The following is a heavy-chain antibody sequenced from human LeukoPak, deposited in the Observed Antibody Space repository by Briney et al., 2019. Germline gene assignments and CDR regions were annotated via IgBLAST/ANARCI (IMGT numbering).Heavy chain of an antibody. CDR2: IYHSGST. Sequence: SETLSLTCTVSGYSISNNYYWGWIRQPPGKGLEWIGNIYHSGSTYYNPSLKSRVSISIDTSKNQFSLKLSSVTAADTAVYYCARTYYDILTGYYEWYFDLWGRGTLVTVSS. CDR1: GYSISNNYY. J-gene: IGHJ2*01. V-gene: IGHV4-38-2*02. D-gene: IGHD3-9*01. CDR3: ARTYYDILTGYYEWYFDL.